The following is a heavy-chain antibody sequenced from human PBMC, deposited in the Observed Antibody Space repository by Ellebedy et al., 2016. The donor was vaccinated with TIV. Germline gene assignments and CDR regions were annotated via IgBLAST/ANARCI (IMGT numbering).Heavy chain of an antibody. CDR1: GFNLSYYP. CDR3: ARDPKGGYSYGSSLDY. Sequence: GGSLRLSCAASGFNLSYYPMSWVRQAPGKVLEWVSVIYSGGSTFYADSVKGRFPISRDNAKNSLYLQVNSLRAEDTAVYYCARDPKGGYSYGSSLDYWGQGTLVTVSS. J-gene: IGHJ4*02. CDR2: IYSGGST. D-gene: IGHD5-18*01. V-gene: IGHV3-66*01.